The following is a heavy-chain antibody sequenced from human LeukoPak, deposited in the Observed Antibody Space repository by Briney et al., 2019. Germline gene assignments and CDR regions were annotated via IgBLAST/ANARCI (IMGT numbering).Heavy chain of an antibody. CDR1: GFTFSRYW. CDR3: ARLGYSSSFGAFDI. D-gene: IGHD6-6*01. Sequence: GGSLRLSCAASGFTFSRYWMTWVRQAPGKGLEWVANIKQEGSEKYYVDSVKGRFTISRDNAKNTLYLQMNSLRAEDTAVYYCARLGYSSSFGAFDIWGQGTMVTVSS. CDR2: IKQEGSEK. J-gene: IGHJ3*02. V-gene: IGHV3-7*01.